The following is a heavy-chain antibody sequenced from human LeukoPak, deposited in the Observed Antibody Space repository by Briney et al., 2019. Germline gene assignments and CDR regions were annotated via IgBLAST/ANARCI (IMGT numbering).Heavy chain of an antibody. CDR1: GGTFSSYA. J-gene: IGHJ5*02. V-gene: IGHV1-69*06. D-gene: IGHD3-22*01. Sequence: ASVKVSCKASGGTFSSYAISWVRQAPGQGLEWMGGIIPIFGTANYAQKFQGRVTITADKSTSTAYMELSSLRSEDTAVYYCARELTVVVTGGNWFDPWGQGTLVTVSS. CDR2: IIPIFGTA. CDR3: ARELTVVVTGGNWFDP.